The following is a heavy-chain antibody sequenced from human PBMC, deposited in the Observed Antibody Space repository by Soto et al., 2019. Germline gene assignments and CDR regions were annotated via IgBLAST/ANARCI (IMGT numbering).Heavy chain of an antibody. CDR3: ARARYQLLHPYYYGMDV. J-gene: IGHJ6*02. V-gene: IGHV4-59*01. CDR2: IHYSGST. D-gene: IGHD2-2*01. CDR1: GGSICSYY. Sequence: SETLSLTCTVSGGSICSYYWSWIRQPPGKGLEWIGYIHYSGSTKSNPSLKSRVTISVDTSRNQVSLKLSSVTAADSAVYFCARARYQLLHPYYYGMDVWGQGTTVTVSS.